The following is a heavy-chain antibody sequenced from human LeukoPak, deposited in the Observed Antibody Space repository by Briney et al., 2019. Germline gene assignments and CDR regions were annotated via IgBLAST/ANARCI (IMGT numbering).Heavy chain of an antibody. D-gene: IGHD3-22*01. Sequence: GGALRLSCAASGFPFSEYYMSWIRQAPGKGLGWGSYISSSGSTIYYADFVKGRFTISRDNAKNSLHLQMNSLRVEDTAVYYCARVRSGYYHDAFDIWGQGTMVTVSS. CDR3: ARVRSGYYHDAFDI. CDR1: GFPFSEYY. V-gene: IGHV3-11*04. CDR2: ISSSGSTI. J-gene: IGHJ3*02.